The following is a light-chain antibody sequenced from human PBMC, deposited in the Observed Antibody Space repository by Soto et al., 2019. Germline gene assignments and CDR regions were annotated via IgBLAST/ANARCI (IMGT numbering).Light chain of an antibody. J-gene: IGLJ3*02. Sequence: QSVLTQPPSASGTPGQRVTISCSGSTSNIEGNPVNWYQLAPGAAPKSLIYSTNYRASGVPDRISASESGTSASLAISGLQSEDEAEYFCAAWDDSLDAWVFGGGTKLTVL. V-gene: IGLV1-44*01. CDR3: AAWDDSLDAWV. CDR1: TSNIEGNP. CDR2: STN.